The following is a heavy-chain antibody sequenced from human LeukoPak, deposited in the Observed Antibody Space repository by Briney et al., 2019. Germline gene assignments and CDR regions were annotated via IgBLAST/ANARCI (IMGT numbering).Heavy chain of an antibody. CDR1: GYTFTTHW. J-gene: IGHJ4*02. Sequence: GESLKISCKASGYTFTTHWIGWVRQMPGKGLEWMGIVHPGDSDTRYSPSFQGQVTISADKSINTAYLQWSSLKASDTAMYYCARRDDSGSNDYWGQGALVIVSS. CDR3: ARRDDSGSNDY. D-gene: IGHD4-23*01. V-gene: IGHV5-51*01. CDR2: VHPGDSDT.